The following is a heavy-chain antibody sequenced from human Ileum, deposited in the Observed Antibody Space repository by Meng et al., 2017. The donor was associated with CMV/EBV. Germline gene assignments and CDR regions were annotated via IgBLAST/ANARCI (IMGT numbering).Heavy chain of an antibody. CDR1: GFTFSSSW. V-gene: IGHV3-74*01. CDR3: AKDGGYYYGMDV. D-gene: IGHD3-16*01. Sequence: GGSLRLSCAASGFTFSSSWMHWVRQGPGKGLMWISRINDDGGSTSYADSVKGRFTISRDNAKNTLYLQMNSLRAEDTAVYYCAKDGGYYYGMDVWGQGTTVTVSS. CDR2: INDDGGST. J-gene: IGHJ6*02.